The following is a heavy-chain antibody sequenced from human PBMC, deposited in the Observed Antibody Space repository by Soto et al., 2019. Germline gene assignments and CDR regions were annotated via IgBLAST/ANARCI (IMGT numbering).Heavy chain of an antibody. V-gene: IGHV1-69*13. CDR1: GCTFSSYA. CDR3: ARAPPVDYYDSSGSNWFDP. D-gene: IGHD3-22*01. CDR2: IIPIFGTA. J-gene: IGHJ5*02. Sequence: SGKVSCKASGCTFSSYAISCVRQAPGQVLEWMGGIIPIFGTANYAQKFQGRVTITADESTSTAYMELSSLRSEDTAVYYCARAPPVDYYDSSGSNWFDPWGQGTLVTVSS.